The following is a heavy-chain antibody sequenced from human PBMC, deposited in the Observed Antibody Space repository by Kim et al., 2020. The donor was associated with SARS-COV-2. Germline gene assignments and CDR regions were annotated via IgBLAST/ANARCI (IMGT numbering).Heavy chain of an antibody. CDR3: ARTPYYYGMDV. J-gene: IGHJ6*02. CDR2: T. V-gene: IGHV1-46*01. Sequence: TSYEQKFQGRVTMTRDTSTSTVYMELSSLRSEDTAVYYCARTPYYYGMDVWGQGTTVTVSS.